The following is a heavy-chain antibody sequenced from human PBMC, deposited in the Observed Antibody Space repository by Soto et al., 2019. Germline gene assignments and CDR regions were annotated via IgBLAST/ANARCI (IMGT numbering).Heavy chain of an antibody. CDR2: IIPIFRTP. Sequence: QVQLVQSGAEVKKPGSSVKVSCKASGDTFSSFAISWVRQAPGQGLEWMGGIIPIFRTPKYAQKFQGRVTITADEHTGTAYMELSSLRAEDTAVYYCARDKDREQLGGNYYYALDVWGQGTTVIVSS. J-gene: IGHJ6*02. D-gene: IGHD1-1*01. V-gene: IGHV1-69*12. CDR1: GDTFSSFA. CDR3: ARDKDREQLGGNYYYALDV.